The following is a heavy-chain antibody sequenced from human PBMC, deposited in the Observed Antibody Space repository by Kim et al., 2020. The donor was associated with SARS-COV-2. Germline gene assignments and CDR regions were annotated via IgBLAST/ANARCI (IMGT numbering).Heavy chain of an antibody. CDR2: LSGSGSGT. J-gene: IGHJ4*02. Sequence: GGSLRLSCAASGFTFSSYAMTWVRQAPGKGLEWVSSLSGSGSGTDYADSVKGRCTISRDNSKNTLSLQMNSLRVDDTAVYYCAKTGYSSGWSLTYWGQGTLVTVSA. D-gene: IGHD6-19*01. CDR3: AKTGYSSGWSLTY. CDR1: GFTFSSYA. V-gene: IGHV3-23*01.